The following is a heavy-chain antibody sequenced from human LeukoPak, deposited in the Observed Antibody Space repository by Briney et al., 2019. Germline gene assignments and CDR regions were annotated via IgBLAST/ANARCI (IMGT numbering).Heavy chain of an antibody. CDR1: GGSISSGDYY. J-gene: IGHJ4*02. CDR3: ARAGISMIRALH. CDR2: IYSSGTT. D-gene: IGHD3-10*01. Sequence: SETLSLTCTVYGGSISSGDYYWSWIRQPPGKGLEWIGYIYSSGTTYYNPSLKSRLTISIDASKNQFSLKLTSVAAADTAFYYCARAGISMIRALHWGQGTLVTVSS. V-gene: IGHV4-30-4*01.